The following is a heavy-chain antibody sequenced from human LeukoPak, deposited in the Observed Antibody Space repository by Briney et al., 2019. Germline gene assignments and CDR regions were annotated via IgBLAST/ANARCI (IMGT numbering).Heavy chain of an antibody. CDR2: IGTAGDT. D-gene: IGHD6-13*01. CDR3: ARVAAAGLFFDY. Sequence: PGGSLRLSCAASGFTVSSYDMHWVRQATGKGLEWVSAIGTAGDTYYPGSVKGRFTISRENAKNSLYLQMNSLRAGDTAVYYCARVAAAGLFFDYWGQGTLVTVSS. J-gene: IGHJ4*02. CDR1: GFTVSSYD. V-gene: IGHV3-13*01.